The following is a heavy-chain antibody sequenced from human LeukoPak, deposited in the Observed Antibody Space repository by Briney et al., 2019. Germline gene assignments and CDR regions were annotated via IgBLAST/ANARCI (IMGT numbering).Heavy chain of an antibody. V-gene: IGHV3-48*01. Sequence: GGSLRLSCAASGFTFSSYSMHWVRQAPGKGLEWVSSISGDSSTIYYADSVKDRFTISRDNAKNSLYLQMNSLRAEDTAVYYCARYLGKSGWTTFDYWGQGNLVIVSS. CDR1: GFTFSSYS. CDR2: ISGDSSTI. CDR3: ARYLGKSGWTTFDY. D-gene: IGHD6-19*01. J-gene: IGHJ4*02.